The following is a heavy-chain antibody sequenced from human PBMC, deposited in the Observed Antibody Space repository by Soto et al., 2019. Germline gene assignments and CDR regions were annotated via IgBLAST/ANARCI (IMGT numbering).Heavy chain of an antibody. J-gene: IGHJ6*02. CDR2: IIPIFGTA. CDR3: ASRSLGDSSAIYYYYGMDV. D-gene: IGHD6-19*01. CDR1: EGTFSSYA. Sequence: SVKVSCKASEGTFSSYAISWVRQAPGQGLEWMGGIIPIFGTANYAQKFQGRVTITADESTSTAYMELSSLRSEDTAVYYCASRSLGDSSAIYYYYGMDVWGQGTTVTVSS. V-gene: IGHV1-69*13.